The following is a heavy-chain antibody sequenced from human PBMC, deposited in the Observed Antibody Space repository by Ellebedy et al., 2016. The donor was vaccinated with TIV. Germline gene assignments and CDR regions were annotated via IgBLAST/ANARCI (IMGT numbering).Heavy chain of an antibody. V-gene: IGHV3-21*01. D-gene: IGHD6-13*01. J-gene: IGHJ4*02. CDR1: GFTFTSYS. Sequence: GESLKISCAASGFTFTSYSMNWVRQAPGKGLDWVSSISSSSSYIYYADSVKGRFTISRDNAKNTQYLQMNSLRAEDTAIYYCVRGGLPAAGDYWGQGTLVTVSS. CDR2: ISSSSSYI. CDR3: VRGGLPAAGDY.